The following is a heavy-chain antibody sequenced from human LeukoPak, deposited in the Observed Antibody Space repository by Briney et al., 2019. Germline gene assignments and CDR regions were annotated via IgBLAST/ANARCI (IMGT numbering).Heavy chain of an antibody. V-gene: IGHV1-2*02. J-gene: IGHJ6*03. D-gene: IGHD3-3*01. CDR3: ARGYYAYYYYYMDV. Sequence: ASVKVSCKASGNTFTAFYIHWVRQAPGQGLEWMGWINPNNGDTNYAQKFQGRVTMTRDTSISTAYMELSRLRSDDTAVYYCARGYYAYYYYYMDVWGKGTTVTVSS. CDR2: INPNNGDT. CDR1: GNTFTAFY.